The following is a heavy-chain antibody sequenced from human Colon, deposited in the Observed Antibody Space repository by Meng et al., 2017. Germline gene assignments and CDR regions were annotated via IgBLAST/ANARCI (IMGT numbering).Heavy chain of an antibody. J-gene: IGHJ4*02. Sequence: QVQLVQAGAEEKKPGGSVKVSCKASGYTFTTYGISWMRQAPGQGLEWMGWISTYDDNTNYVEKFRGRVTMTTDTSTNTAYMELRSRRSDDTAVYYCARDNPGDYVWDYWGQGTLVTVSS. CDR1: GYTFTTYG. CDR2: ISTYDDNT. CDR3: ARDNPGDYVWDY. D-gene: IGHD4-17*01. V-gene: IGHV1-18*01.